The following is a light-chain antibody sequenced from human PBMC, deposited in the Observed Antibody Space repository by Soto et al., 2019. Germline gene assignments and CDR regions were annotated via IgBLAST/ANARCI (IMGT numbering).Light chain of an antibody. CDR3: SSYTRSSTFV. V-gene: IGLV2-14*01. Sequence: QSVLTQPASVSGPPGQSITISCTGTSSDVGAYNSVSWYQQEPGKAPKLMIYEVTNRPSGVSNRFSGSKSANTASLTISGLQAEDEADYYCSSYTRSSTFVFGTGTKVTV. J-gene: IGLJ1*01. CDR2: EVT. CDR1: SSDVGAYNS.